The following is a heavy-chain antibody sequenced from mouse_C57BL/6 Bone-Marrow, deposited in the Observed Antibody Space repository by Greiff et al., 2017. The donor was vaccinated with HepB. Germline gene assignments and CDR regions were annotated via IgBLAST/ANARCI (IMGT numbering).Heavy chain of an antibody. CDR3: ASPNYYGSSSYYFDY. CDR2: IYPGSGNT. D-gene: IGHD1-1*01. Sequence: VQLQQSGAELVRPGASVKLSCKASGYTFTDYYINWVKQRPGQGLEWIARIYPGSGNTYYNEKFKGKATLTAEKSSSTAYMQLSSLTSEDSAVYFCASPNYYGSSSYYFDYWGQGTTLTVSS. CDR1: GYTFTDYY. V-gene: IGHV1-76*01. J-gene: IGHJ2*01.